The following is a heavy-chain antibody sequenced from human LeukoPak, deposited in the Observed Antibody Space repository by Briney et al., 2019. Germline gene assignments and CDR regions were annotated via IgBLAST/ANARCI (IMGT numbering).Heavy chain of an antibody. D-gene: IGHD1-26*01. Sequence: GGSLSLSCAASGFTFSSYEMNWDRQAPGKGLEWVSYISSSGSTIYYADSVKGRFTISRDNAKNSLYLQMNSLRAEDTAVYYCATSGSYFPFGYWGQGTLVTVSS. J-gene: IGHJ4*02. CDR1: GFTFSSYE. CDR2: ISSSGSTI. V-gene: IGHV3-48*03. CDR3: ATSGSYFPFGY.